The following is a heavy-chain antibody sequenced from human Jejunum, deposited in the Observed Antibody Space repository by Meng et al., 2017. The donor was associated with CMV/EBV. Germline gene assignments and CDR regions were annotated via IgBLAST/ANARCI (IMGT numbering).Heavy chain of an antibody. J-gene: IGHJ6*02. CDR3: AAEVAVRNYFSYGMDV. Sequence: SVNSNFMTWFRQAPGKGLEWVAVGYSAGMTYYADSVKGRFTISRDSSKNTMFLQMDGLRLEDTAKYYCAAEVAVRNYFSYGMDVWGQGTTVTVSS. CDR2: GYSAGMT. D-gene: IGHD3-10*01. V-gene: IGHV3-66*02. CDR1: SVNSNF.